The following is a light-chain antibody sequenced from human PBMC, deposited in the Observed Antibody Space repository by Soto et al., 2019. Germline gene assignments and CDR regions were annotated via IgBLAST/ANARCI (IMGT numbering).Light chain of an antibody. V-gene: IGKV1-5*03. CDR1: QSISTW. CDR3: QQYKSVSLLT. CDR2: KAS. Sequence: DMQMTQSPSMLSASVGDRVTITCRASQSISTWLAWYQQKPGKAPKLLIYKASSLESGVPSRFSGSGSATEFTLTISSLQPDDFATYYCQQYKSVSLLTFGGGTKVEIK. J-gene: IGKJ4*01.